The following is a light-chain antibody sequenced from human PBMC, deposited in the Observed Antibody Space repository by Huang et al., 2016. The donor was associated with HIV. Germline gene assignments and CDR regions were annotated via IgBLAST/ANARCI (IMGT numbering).Light chain of an antibody. CDR2: GAS. CDR3: QQYNDWPPVT. V-gene: IGKV3D-15*01. CDR1: QSISNN. J-gene: IGKJ4*01. Sequence: EIVMTQSPVTLSVSPGERATLSCRASQSISNNLAWYQQKPGQAPRLLIAGASTRATGTPAIFSGSGSGAEFTLTISSLQSEDFAVYYCQQYNDWPPVTFGGGTKVEIK.